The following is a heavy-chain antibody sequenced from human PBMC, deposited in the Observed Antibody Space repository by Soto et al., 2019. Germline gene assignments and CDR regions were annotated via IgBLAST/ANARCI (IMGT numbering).Heavy chain of an antibody. J-gene: IGHJ6*02. CDR3: ARSTVTTLYYYYGMDV. CDR1: GYTFTSYA. Sequence: QVQLVQSGDEVKKPGASVKVSCKASGYTFTSYAMHWVRQAPGQRLEWMGWINAGNGNSKYSHKFQGRVTSTRDTSASTAYMELSSLRSEVTAVYYWARSTVTTLYYYYGMDVWGQGTTVTVSS. V-gene: IGHV1-3*01. D-gene: IGHD4-4*01. CDR2: INAGNGNS.